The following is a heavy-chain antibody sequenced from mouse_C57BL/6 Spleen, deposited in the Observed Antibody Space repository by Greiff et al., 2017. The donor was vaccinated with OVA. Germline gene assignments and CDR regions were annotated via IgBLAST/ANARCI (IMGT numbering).Heavy chain of an antibody. D-gene: IGHD3-2*02. CDR2: ISSGSSTI. CDR3: ARPQTAQASWFAY. Sequence: EVQRVESGGGLVKPGGSLKLSCAASGFTFSDSGMHWVRQAPEKGLEWVAYISSGSSTIYYADTVKGRFTISRDNAKNTLFLQMTSLRSEDTAMYYGARPQTAQASWFAYWGQGTLVTVSA. CDR1: GFTFSDSG. V-gene: IGHV5-17*01. J-gene: IGHJ3*01.